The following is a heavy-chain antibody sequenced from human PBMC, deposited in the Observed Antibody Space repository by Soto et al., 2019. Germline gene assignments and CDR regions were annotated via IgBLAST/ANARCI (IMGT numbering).Heavy chain of an antibody. CDR1: GGSFSGYY. D-gene: IGHD3-16*01. J-gene: IGHJ4*02. Sequence: QVQLQQWGAGLLKPSDTLSLTCAVYGGSFSGYYWSWIRQPPGKGLEWIGEINHSGSTNYNPSLKSRVTISVDTSKNQFSLTVSSVTAADTAVYYCARKRGGGGHFDYWGQGTLVTVSS. CDR3: ARKRGGGGHFDY. V-gene: IGHV4-34*01. CDR2: INHSGST.